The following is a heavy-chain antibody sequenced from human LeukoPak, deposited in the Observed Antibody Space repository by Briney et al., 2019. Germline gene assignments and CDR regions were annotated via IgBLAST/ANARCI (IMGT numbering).Heavy chain of an antibody. Sequence: GGSLRLSCAASGFTFSSHAMTLVRQASGKGLEWVSGISGNGDYTYYADSVKGRFTISRDNSKNTLYLQMNSLRAEDTAVYYCAKGLLVVSLVDSWGQGILVTVSS. CDR2: ISGNGDYT. J-gene: IGHJ4*02. CDR1: GFTFSSHA. D-gene: IGHD3-22*01. V-gene: IGHV3-23*01. CDR3: AKGLLVVSLVDS.